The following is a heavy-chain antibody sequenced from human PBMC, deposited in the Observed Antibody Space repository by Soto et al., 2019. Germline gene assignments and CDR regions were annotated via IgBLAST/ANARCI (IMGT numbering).Heavy chain of an antibody. Sequence: QVQLVQSGAEVKKPGASVKVSCKASGYTFTGYYMHWVRQAPGQGLEWMGWINPNSGGTNYAQKVQGRVTMTRDTSIRTADMGVSGIRSDVTAVYYWASGSGGSYRDGDGWFDPWGQGTLVTVSS. V-gene: IGHV1-2*02. CDR2: INPNSGGT. CDR1: GYTFTGYY. D-gene: IGHD2-15*01. CDR3: ASGSGGSYRDGDGWFDP. J-gene: IGHJ5*02.